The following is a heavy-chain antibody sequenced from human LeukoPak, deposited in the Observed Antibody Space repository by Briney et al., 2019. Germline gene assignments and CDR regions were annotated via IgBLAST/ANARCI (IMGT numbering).Heavy chain of an antibody. CDR3: ARGVAGTGEDYFDY. D-gene: IGHD6-19*01. V-gene: IGHV4-4*07. CDR2: IYTSGST. CDR1: GGSIGSYY. J-gene: IGHJ4*02. Sequence: SETLSLTCTVSGGSIGSYYWSWIRQPAGKGLEWIGRIYTSGSTNYNPSLKSRVTMLVDTSMNQFSLKLSSVTAADTAVYYCARGVAGTGEDYFDYWGQGTLVTVSS.